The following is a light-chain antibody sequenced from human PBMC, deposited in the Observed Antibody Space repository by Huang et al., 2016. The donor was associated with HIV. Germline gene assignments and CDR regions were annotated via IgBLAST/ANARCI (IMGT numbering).Light chain of an antibody. CDR1: QGISNN. J-gene: IGKJ1*01. CDR3: QQSYRTPRT. CDR2: AAI. V-gene: IGKV1-39*01. Sequence: DIQMTQSPSSLSASVGDRVTITCRASQGISNNLNWYQQRPGKAPKLLIFAAITLQTGVPSRFSGSESGTEFTLTITNLQPEDFATYYCQQSYRTPRTFGQGTKVEIK.